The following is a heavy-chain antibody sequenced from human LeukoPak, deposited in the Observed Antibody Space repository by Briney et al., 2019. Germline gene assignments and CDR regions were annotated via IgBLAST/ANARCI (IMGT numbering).Heavy chain of an antibody. Sequence: GESLRLSCAVSGVSVSGYWMTWVRQAPGKGMEWVANIKQDGSEKNYVDSVMGRFTISRDNAENSLFLQMNSLRVEDKAVYYCAREWQGGIAAAGTRIEGDYWGQGTLVAVSS. CDR3: AREWQGGIAAAGTRIEGDY. CDR1: GVSVSGYW. CDR2: IKQDGSEK. V-gene: IGHV3-7*01. D-gene: IGHD6-13*01. J-gene: IGHJ4*02.